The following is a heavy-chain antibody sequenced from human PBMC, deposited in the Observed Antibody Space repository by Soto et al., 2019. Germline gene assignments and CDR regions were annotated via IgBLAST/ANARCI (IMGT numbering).Heavy chain of an antibody. CDR3: AREGSGSCLDY. CDR2: IWYDGSNK. D-gene: IGHD1-26*01. CDR1: GFTFSSFG. J-gene: IGHJ4*02. Sequence: QVQLVESGGGVVQPGRSLRLSCAASGFTFSSFGMHWVRQAPGKGLEWVAVIWYDGSNKYYADSVKGRFTISRDNSKNTLYLQMNSLRAEDTAVYYCAREGSGSCLDYWGQGTLVTVSS. V-gene: IGHV3-33*01.